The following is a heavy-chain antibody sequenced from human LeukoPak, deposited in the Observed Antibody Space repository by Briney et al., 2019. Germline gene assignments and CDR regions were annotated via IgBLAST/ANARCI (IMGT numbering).Heavy chain of an antibody. CDR1: GYTFTGYY. D-gene: IGHD3-9*01. CDR3: ARGPFIRYFDWLPLSLDY. Sequence: GASVKVSCKASGYTFTGYYMHWVRQAPGQGLEWMGWINPNSGGTNYAQKFQGRVTMTRDTSISTAYMELSRLRSDDTAVYYCARGPFIRYFDWLPLSLDYWGQGTLVTVSS. J-gene: IGHJ4*02. CDR2: INPNSGGT. V-gene: IGHV1-2*02.